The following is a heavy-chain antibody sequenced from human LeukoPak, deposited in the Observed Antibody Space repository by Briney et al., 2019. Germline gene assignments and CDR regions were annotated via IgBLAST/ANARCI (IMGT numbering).Heavy chain of an antibody. J-gene: IGHJ3*02. Sequence: SETLSLTCSVSGVSISSGSNYWGWIRQPPGKTLEWIGSIYSSGSTYYNPSLKSRVIILIDTAKNHFSLNLSSVTAADTAVYYCARSDGYGLVGIWGQGTMVAVSS. D-gene: IGHD3-10*01. CDR2: IYSSGST. V-gene: IGHV4-39*07. CDR1: GVSISSGSNY. CDR3: ARSDGYGLVGI.